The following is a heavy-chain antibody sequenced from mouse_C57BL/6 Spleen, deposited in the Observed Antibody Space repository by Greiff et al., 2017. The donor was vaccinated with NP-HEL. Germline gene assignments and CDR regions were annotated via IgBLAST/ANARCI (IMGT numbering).Heavy chain of an antibody. CDR2: IDPSDSYT. J-gene: IGHJ2*01. CDR3: ARSKLYYSTDY. CDR1: GYTFTSYW. Sequence: QVQLKQPGAELVKPGASVKLSCKASGYTFTSYWMQWVKQRPGQGLEWIGEIDPSDSYTNYNQKFKGKATLTVDTSSSTAYMQLSSLTSEDSAVYYCARSKLYYSTDYWGQGTTLTVSS. D-gene: IGHD2-5*01. V-gene: IGHV1-50*01.